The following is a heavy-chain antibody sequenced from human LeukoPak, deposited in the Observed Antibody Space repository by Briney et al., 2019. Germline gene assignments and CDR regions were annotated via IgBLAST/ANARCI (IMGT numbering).Heavy chain of an antibody. D-gene: IGHD5-24*01. J-gene: IGHJ4*02. CDR3: ARGPDGYSSHFDY. CDR2: IYYDGSKK. V-gene: IGHV3-30-3*01. CDR1: GFTFSDYA. Sequence: GRSLRLSCVASGFTFSDYAMHWVRQAPGKGLEWVAVIYYDGSKKYYADSVEGRFTISRDNSKNTLYLHMKSLRVEDTAVYYCARGPDGYSSHFDYWGQGTLVTVSS.